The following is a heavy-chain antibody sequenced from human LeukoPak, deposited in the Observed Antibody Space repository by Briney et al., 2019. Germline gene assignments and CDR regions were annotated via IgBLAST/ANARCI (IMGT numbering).Heavy chain of an antibody. D-gene: IGHD5-12*01. Sequence: GGSLRLSCAASGFTFSSYGMHWVRQAPGKGLEWVAFIRYDGSNKYYADSVKGRFTISRDNAKNSLYLQMNRLRGEDTAVYYCAREKMDIVATIRRSSDFNYYYYMDVWGKGTTVTVSS. V-gene: IGHV3-30*02. CDR3: AREKMDIVATIRRSSDFNYYYYMDV. J-gene: IGHJ6*03. CDR1: GFTFSSYG. CDR2: IRYDGSNK.